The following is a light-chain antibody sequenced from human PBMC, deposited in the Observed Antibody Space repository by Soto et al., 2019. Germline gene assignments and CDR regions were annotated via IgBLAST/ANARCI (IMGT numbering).Light chain of an antibody. Sequence: DIQITQSPSTLSASVGDRVTITCRATQSVSRWLAWYQQKPGRAPKLLIYDDSTLESGVPSRFRGDGSGTQFTLTISSLQPEDFATYYCQQYNLYLSYTFGQGTKLQIK. CDR2: DDS. V-gene: IGKV1-5*01. CDR1: QSVSRW. CDR3: QQYNLYLSYT. J-gene: IGKJ2*01.